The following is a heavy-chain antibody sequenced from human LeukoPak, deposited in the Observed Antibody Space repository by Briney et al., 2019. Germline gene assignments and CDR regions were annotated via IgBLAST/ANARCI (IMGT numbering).Heavy chain of an antibody. CDR3: ARDRLPHSIAVAGTNWFDP. Sequence: ASLKVSCKASGYTFTSYYMHWVRQAPGQGLEWMGIINPSGGSTSYAQKFQGRVTITRDTSASTAYMELSSLRSEDTAVYYCARDRLPHSIAVAGTNWFDPWGQGTLVTVSS. V-gene: IGHV1-46*01. D-gene: IGHD6-19*01. J-gene: IGHJ5*02. CDR2: INPSGGST. CDR1: GYTFTSYY.